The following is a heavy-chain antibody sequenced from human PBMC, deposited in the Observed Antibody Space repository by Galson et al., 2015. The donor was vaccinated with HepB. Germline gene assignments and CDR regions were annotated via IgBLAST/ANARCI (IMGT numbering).Heavy chain of an antibody. Sequence: QSGAEVKKPGESLKISCKGSGYTFANYWVGWVRQMPGKGLEWMGIIFPGDSDTRYSPSFQGQVTISADKSINTAYLHWSSLKASDSAIYYCARRGAAFDDFWSGWSGNNRAMDVWGQGTTVTVSS. CDR2: IFPGDSDT. CDR3: ARRGAAFDDFWSGWSGNNRAMDV. D-gene: IGHD3-3*01. J-gene: IGHJ6*02. CDR1: GYTFANYW. V-gene: IGHV5-51*01.